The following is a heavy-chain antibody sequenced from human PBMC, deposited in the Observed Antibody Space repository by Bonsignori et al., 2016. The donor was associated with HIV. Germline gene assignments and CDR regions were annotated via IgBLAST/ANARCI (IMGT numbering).Heavy chain of an antibody. V-gene: IGHV1-69*10. D-gene: IGHD3-10*01. CDR1: GGTFSSYA. Sequence: SVKVSCKASGGTFSSYAISWVRQAPGQGLEWMGGIIPILGIANYAQKFQGRVTITADESTSTAYMELSSLRSEDTAVYYCARDPLTMVRGDLGYAFDIWGQGTMVTVSS. CDR2: IIPILGIA. J-gene: IGHJ3*02. CDR3: ARDPLTMVRGDLGYAFDI.